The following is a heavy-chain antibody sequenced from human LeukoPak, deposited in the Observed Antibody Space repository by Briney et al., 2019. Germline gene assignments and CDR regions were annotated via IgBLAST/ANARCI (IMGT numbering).Heavy chain of an antibody. CDR2: IYYSGST. V-gene: IGHV4-39*01. CDR3: ARQARGYSYGFRPDDAFDI. Sequence: SETLSLTCTVSGGSISSSSYYWGWIRQPPGKGLEWIGSIYYSGSTYYNPSLKSRVTISVDTSKNQFSLKLSSVTAADTAVYYCARQARGYSYGFRPDDAFDIWGQGTMVTVSS. CDR1: GGSISSSSYY. D-gene: IGHD5-18*01. J-gene: IGHJ3*02.